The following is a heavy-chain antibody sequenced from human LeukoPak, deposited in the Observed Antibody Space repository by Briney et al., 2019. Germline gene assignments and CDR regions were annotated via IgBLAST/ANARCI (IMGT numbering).Heavy chain of an antibody. V-gene: IGHV1-2*06. D-gene: IGHD6-13*01. J-gene: IGHJ4*02. CDR2: INPNSGGT. CDR3: AREGYDYFDY. Sequence: GASVKVSCKASGYTFTGYYMHWVRQTPGQGLEWIGRINPNSGGTNYAQKIQGRVTMTRDTSISTAYMELSRLGSDDTAVYYCAREGYDYFDYWGQGTLVTVSS. CDR1: GYTFTGYY.